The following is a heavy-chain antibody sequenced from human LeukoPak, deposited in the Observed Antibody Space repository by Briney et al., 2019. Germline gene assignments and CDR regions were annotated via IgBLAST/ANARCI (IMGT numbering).Heavy chain of an antibody. J-gene: IGHJ4*02. V-gene: IGHV3-7*05. CDR3: AKGGGRFED. D-gene: IGHD2-15*01. CDR1: GFTLGSYW. Sequence: GGSLRLSCAASGFTLGSYWMTWVRQAPGKGLEWVASIKEDGSDKSYVDSVKGRFTISRDSATNSLSLQMSSLRADDTAVYYCAKGGGRFEDWGQGTLVTVSS. CDR2: IKEDGSDK.